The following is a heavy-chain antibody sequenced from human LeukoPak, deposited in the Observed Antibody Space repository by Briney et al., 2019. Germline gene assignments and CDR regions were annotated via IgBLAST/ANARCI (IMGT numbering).Heavy chain of an antibody. V-gene: IGHV1-69*04. Sequence: SVKVSCKASGGTFSSYAISWVRQAPGQGLEWMGRIIPILGIANYAQKFQGRVTITAEKATSTAYMELSSVRSDDTAVYYCAREAAVAGQLDYWGQGTLVTVSS. CDR3: AREAAVAGQLDY. D-gene: IGHD6-19*01. CDR1: GGTFSSYA. CDR2: IIPILGIA. J-gene: IGHJ4*02.